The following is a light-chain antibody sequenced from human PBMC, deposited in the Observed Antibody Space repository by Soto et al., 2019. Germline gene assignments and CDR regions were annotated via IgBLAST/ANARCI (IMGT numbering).Light chain of an antibody. Sequence: EIVLTQSPGTLSLSPGERATLSCRASQSLSRSRLAWYQQKPGQAPRLLISGASSRATGIPDRFTGSGSGTDFTLTISRLEPEDSAVYYCQQYDSSLMYTFGQGTKLEIK. CDR1: QSLSRSR. CDR2: GAS. V-gene: IGKV3-20*01. CDR3: QQYDSSLMYT. J-gene: IGKJ2*01.